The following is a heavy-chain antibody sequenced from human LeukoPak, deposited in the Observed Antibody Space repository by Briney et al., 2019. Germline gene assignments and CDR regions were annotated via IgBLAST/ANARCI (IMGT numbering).Heavy chain of an antibody. CDR3: ARDRNAKSGSYFSDY. J-gene: IGHJ4*02. Sequence: GGSLRLSCAASGFTFADYAMSWVRQAPGKGLEWVANIKQDGSEKYYVDSVKGRFTISRDNAKNSLYLQMNSLRAEDTAVYYCARDRNAKSGSYFSDYWGQGTLVTVSS. D-gene: IGHD1-26*01. V-gene: IGHV3-7*01. CDR2: IKQDGSEK. CDR1: GFTFADYA.